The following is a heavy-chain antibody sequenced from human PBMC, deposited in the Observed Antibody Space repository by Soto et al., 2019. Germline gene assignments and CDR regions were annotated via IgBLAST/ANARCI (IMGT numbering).Heavy chain of an antibody. CDR2: INHSGST. CDR3: ARDKITGLLDY. D-gene: IGHD2-8*02. CDR1: GGSFSGYY. V-gene: IGHV4-34*01. Sequence: QVQLQQWGAGLLKPSETLSLTCAVYGGSFSGYYWTWIRQPPGTGLEWIGEINHSGSTNYNPSLKSRVPISVNTPKSQFSLKLTSVTAADTAVYYCARDKITGLLDYWGQGTLVTVSS. J-gene: IGHJ4*02.